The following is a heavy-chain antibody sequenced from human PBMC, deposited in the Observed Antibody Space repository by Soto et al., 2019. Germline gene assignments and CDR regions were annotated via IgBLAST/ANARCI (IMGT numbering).Heavy chain of an antibody. Sequence: PGVSLRVSCAAAEFSITGYAMYWFSKAPGKGLEWVAVISNDGSNYYYADSVRGRFTISRDNTKNTLFLQMSSLRGEDSGVYYCARGTTLAIFDYGMDVWGQGTTVTVSS. CDR3: ARGTTLAIFDYGMDV. V-gene: IGHV3-30-3*01. D-gene: IGHD3-3*01. CDR1: EFSITGYA. CDR2: ISNDGSNY. J-gene: IGHJ6*02.